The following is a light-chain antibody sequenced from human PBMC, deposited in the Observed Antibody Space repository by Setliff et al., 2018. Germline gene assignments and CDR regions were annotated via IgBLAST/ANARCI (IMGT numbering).Light chain of an antibody. CDR3: SLYTSETTHAL. Sequence: QSVLTQPPSASGSPGQSVTISCTGTGGLVGGYNYVSWYQQHPGKAPKLIIYEVTKRPSGVPDRFSGSNSGNTASLTVSGLQAEDEADHYCSLYTSETTHALFGGGTKVTVL. V-gene: IGLV2-8*01. CDR2: EVT. CDR1: GGLVGGYNY. J-gene: IGLJ2*01.